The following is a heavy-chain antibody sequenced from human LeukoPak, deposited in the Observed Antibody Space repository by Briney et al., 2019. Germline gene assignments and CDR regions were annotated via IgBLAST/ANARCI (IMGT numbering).Heavy chain of an antibody. CDR3: ASPCYDSSGSYLRNWFDP. D-gene: IGHD3-22*01. Sequence: SETLSLTCAVYGGSFSGYYWSWIRQPPGKGLEWIGEINHSGSTNYNPSLKSRVTISVDTSKNQFSLELSSVTAAGSAVYYCASPCYDSSGSYLRNWFDPWGQGTLVTVSS. V-gene: IGHV4-34*01. CDR2: INHSGST. CDR1: GGSFSGYY. J-gene: IGHJ5*02.